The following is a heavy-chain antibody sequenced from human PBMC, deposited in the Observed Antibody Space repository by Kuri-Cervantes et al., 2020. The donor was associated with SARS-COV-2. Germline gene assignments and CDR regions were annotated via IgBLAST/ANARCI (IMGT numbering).Heavy chain of an antibody. CDR3: ARVRSTTAGWFDP. V-gene: IGHV4-61*01. CDR1: GGSISSGSYY. Sequence: GSLRLSCTVSGGSISSGSYYWSWIRQPPGKGLEWIGYIYYSGSTNYNPSLKSRVTISVDTSKNQFSLKLSSVTAADTAVYYCARVRSTTAGWFDPWGQGTLVTVSS. J-gene: IGHJ5*02. D-gene: IGHD2/OR15-2a*01. CDR2: IYYSGST.